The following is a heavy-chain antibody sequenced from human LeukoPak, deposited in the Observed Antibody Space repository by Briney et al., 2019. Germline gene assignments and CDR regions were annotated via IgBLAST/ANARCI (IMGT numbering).Heavy chain of an antibody. Sequence: SETLSLTCTVSGGSISSGSYYWSWIRQPAGKGLEWIGRIYTSGSTNYNPSLKSRVTISVDTSKNQFSLKLSSVTAADTAVYYCARHRREQWLVYVDYWGQGTLVTVSS. CDR3: ARHRREQWLVYVDY. D-gene: IGHD6-19*01. CDR2: IYTSGST. CDR1: GGSISSGSYY. V-gene: IGHV4-61*02. J-gene: IGHJ4*02.